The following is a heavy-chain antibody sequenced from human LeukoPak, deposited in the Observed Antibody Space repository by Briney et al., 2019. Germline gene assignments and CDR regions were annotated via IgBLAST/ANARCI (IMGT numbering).Heavy chain of an antibody. D-gene: IGHD1-26*01. CDR1: GFTFSSYS. CDR3: ARQKATGAYYYYYYMDV. V-gene: IGHV3-7*01. Sequence: GGSLRLSFAASGFTFSSYSMSWVRQAPGKGLEWVANIKQDGSEKYYVDSVKGRSTISRDNAKNSLYLQMDSLRAEDTAVYYCARQKATGAYYYYYYMDVWGKGTTVTVSS. J-gene: IGHJ6*03. CDR2: IKQDGSEK.